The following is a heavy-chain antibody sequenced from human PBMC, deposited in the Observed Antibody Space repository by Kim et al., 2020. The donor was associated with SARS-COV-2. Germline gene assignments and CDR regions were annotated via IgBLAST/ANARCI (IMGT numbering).Heavy chain of an antibody. V-gene: IGHV1-69*13. CDR3: ARGRTYYDFWSGYYRPPDWFDP. Sequence: SVKVSCKASGGTFSSYAISWVRQAPGQGLEWMGGIIPIFGTANYAQKFQGRVTITADESTSTAYMELSSLRSEDTAVYYCARGRTYYDFWSGYYRPPDWFDPWGQGTLVTVSS. J-gene: IGHJ5*02. CDR2: IIPIFGTA. CDR1: GGTFSSYA. D-gene: IGHD3-3*01.